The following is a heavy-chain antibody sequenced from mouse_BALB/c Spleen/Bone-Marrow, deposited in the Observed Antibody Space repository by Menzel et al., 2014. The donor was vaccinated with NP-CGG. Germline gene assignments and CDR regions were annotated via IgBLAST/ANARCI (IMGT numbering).Heavy chain of an antibody. CDR3: ARWDTTAMDY. CDR1: GYTFSSYW. J-gene: IGHJ4*01. CDR2: ILPGRGST. D-gene: IGHD1-1*01. V-gene: IGHV1-9*01. Sequence: QVQLQQPGAELMRPGASVKISCKATGYTFSSYWIEWVKQRPGHGLEWIGEILPGRGSTNYNEKFKGMATFTLDTSSNTAYMQLSSLTSEDSAVYYCARWDTTAMDYWGQGTSVTVSS.